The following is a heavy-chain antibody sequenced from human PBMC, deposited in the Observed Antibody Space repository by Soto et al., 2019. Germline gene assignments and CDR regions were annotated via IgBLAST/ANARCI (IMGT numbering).Heavy chain of an antibody. J-gene: IGHJ6*02. V-gene: IGHV3-33*01. Sequence: GGSLRLSCAASRFTFRSYRMHWVRQAPGKGLEWVAVIWNDGSERYYADSVKGRFTISRDNSKNTLDLQMNSLRAEDTAVYYCARDRAGLGYKIDVWGQGT. CDR3: ARDRAGLGYKIDV. CDR2: IWNDGSER. CDR1: RFTFRSYR. D-gene: IGHD5-12*01.